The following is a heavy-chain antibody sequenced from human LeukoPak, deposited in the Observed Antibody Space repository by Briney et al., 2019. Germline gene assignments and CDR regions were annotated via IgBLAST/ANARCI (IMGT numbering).Heavy chain of an antibody. CDR1: GGSINSGGYY. V-gene: IGHV4-61*02. J-gene: IGHJ6*03. CDR2: IYTSGST. Sequence: SETLSLTCTVSGGSINSGGYYWSWIRQSAGKGLEWIGRIYTSGSTNYNPSLKSRVTISVDTSKNQFSLKLSSVTAADTAVYYCARVGVVPAAITSKESYYYYMDVWGKGTTVTVSS. CDR3: ARVGVVPAAITSKESYYYYMDV. D-gene: IGHD2-2*02.